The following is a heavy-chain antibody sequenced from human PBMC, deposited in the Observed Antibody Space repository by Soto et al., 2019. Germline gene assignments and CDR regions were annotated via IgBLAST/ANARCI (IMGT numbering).Heavy chain of an antibody. Sequence: SVTLSLTCAVYGGSFSGYYWSWIRQTPGKGLEWIGEINHSGSTNYNPSLKSRVTISVDTSKNQFSLKLSSVTAADTAVYYCARESTSITMVRGVIIRKGFFDYWGKGTLVTVS. CDR1: GGSFSGYY. CDR3: ARESTSITMVRGVIIRKGFFDY. CDR2: INHSGST. D-gene: IGHD3-10*01. V-gene: IGHV4-34*01. J-gene: IGHJ4*02.